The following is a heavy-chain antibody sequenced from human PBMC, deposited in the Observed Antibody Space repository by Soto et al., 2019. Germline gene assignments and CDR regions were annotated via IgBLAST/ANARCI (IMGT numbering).Heavy chain of an antibody. CDR2: IIPIFGTA. V-gene: IGHV1-69*13. CDR3: ARSHRATETTIYGDYVDRFGY. D-gene: IGHD4-17*01. J-gene: IGHJ4*02. CDR1: GGTFSSYA. Sequence: ASVKVSCKASGGTFSSYAISWVRQAPGQGLEWMGGIIPIFGTANYAQKFQGRVTITADESTSTAYMELSSLRSEDTAVYYWARSHRATETTIYGDYVDRFGYWGQGTLVTVSS.